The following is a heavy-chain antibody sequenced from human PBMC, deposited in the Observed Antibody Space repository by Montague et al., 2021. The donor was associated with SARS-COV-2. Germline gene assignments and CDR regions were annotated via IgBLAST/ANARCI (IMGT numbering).Heavy chain of an antibody. CDR2: IYYSGST. CDR1: GGSISSGGYY. CDR3: ARGGTSKTILGVVTHVLEVDV. V-gene: IGHV4-31*03. Sequence: TLSLTCTVSGGSISSGGYYWSWIRQHPGKGLEWIGYIYYSGSTYYNPSLKSRVTISVDTSKNQFSLKLSSVTAADTAVYYCARGGTSKTILGVVTHVLEVDVWGKGTTVTVSS. J-gene: IGHJ6*04. D-gene: IGHD3-3*01.